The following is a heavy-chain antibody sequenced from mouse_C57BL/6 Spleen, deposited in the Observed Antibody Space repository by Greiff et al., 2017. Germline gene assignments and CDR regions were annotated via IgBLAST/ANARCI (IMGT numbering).Heavy chain of an antibody. D-gene: IGHD2-1*01. CDR1: GYTFTDYY. CDR2: IFPGSGST. J-gene: IGHJ1*03. V-gene: IGHV1-75*01. Sequence: VKLMASGPELVKPGASVKISCKASGYTFTDYYINWVKQRPGQGLEWIGWIFPGSGSTYYNEKFKGKATLTVDKSSRAAYMLLSSLTSENSAVYFCATGGNPYFEVWGTQSTVTLSP. CDR3: ATGGNPYFEV.